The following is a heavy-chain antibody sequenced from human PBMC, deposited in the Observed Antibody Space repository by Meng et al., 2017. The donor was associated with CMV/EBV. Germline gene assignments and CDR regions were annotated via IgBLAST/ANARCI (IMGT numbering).Heavy chain of an antibody. CDR2: IIPILGIA. Sequence: ACKASGGTFSSYAISWVRQATGQGLEWMGGIIPILGIANDAQKFQGRVTITADKSTSTAYMELSSPRSEDTAVYYCAGESGSYSFDPWGQGTLVTVSS. J-gene: IGHJ5*02. V-gene: IGHV1-69*10. CDR3: AGESGSYSFDP. CDR1: GGTFSSYA. D-gene: IGHD1-26*01.